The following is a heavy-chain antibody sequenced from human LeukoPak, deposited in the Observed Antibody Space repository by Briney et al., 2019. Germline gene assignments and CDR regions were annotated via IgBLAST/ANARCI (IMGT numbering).Heavy chain of an antibody. CDR3: ARGGSPGAFDI. J-gene: IGHJ3*02. CDR1: GFTFSNYW. Sequence: GGSLRLSCAASGFTFSNYWMHWVRQAPGKGLVWVSRINSDGSSTSYADSVKGRFTISRDNAKNTLYLQMNSLRAEDTAVYYCARGGSPGAFDIWGQGTMVTVSS. D-gene: IGHD3-16*01. V-gene: IGHV3-74*01. CDR2: INSDGSST.